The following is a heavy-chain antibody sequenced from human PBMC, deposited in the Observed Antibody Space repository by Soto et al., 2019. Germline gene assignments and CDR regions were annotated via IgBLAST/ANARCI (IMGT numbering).Heavy chain of an antibody. D-gene: IGHD2-2*01. CDR1: GFTFSSYA. Sequence: PGGSLRLSCAASGFTFSSYAMSWVRQAPGKGLEWVSVISGSGGSTDYADSVKGRFTMYRDNSMNTLYLQMNSLRAEDTAVYYCATVVPVALFYYGMDVWGQGTTVTVSS. CDR2: ISGSGGST. J-gene: IGHJ6*02. V-gene: IGHV3-23*01. CDR3: ATVVPVALFYYGMDV.